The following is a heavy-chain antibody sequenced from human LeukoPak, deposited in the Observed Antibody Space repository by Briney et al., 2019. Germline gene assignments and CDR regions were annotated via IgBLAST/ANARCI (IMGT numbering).Heavy chain of an antibody. Sequence: GESLKISCKASGYSFSSYWIAWVRQIPGKGLEWMGIINPADSDTRYSLSIQGQVTISGARSISTAYLQWSSLKASDTAIYYCARGEGGYNYAFWGQGTLVSVSS. J-gene: IGHJ4*02. CDR3: ARGEGGYNYAF. D-gene: IGHD5-24*01. V-gene: IGHV5-51*01. CDR2: INPADSDT. CDR1: GYSFSSYW.